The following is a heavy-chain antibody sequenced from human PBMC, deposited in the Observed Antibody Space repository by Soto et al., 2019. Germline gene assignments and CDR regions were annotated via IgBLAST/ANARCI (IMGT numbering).Heavy chain of an antibody. Sequence: GGALGLSSGGSEVNVPDRYMGCFRQAPGKGLEWVSVVYTSGRTYQADSVKGRFTVSRDISTNTFFLQMNKLSAEYMATYYCARAGFERLFFDQWGRGTLVTVSS. CDR1: EVNVPDRY. CDR3: ARAGFERLFFDQ. D-gene: IGHD1-1*01. J-gene: IGHJ4*02. CDR2: VYTSGRT. V-gene: IGHV3-53*01.